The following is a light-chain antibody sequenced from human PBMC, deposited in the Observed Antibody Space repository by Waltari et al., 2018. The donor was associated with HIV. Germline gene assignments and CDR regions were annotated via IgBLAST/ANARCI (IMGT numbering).Light chain of an antibody. J-gene: IGKJ3*01. CDR1: QGIVRY. Sequence: DIQLTQSPSFLSASVGDRVTITCRASQGIVRYLAWYQRKPGKAPELRVHGTSTLQTGVPSRFSGSGNGTEFTLTISSLQPEDFATYYCQHLSSYPLFGPGTTMDVK. V-gene: IGKV1-9*01. CDR2: GTS. CDR3: QHLSSYPL.